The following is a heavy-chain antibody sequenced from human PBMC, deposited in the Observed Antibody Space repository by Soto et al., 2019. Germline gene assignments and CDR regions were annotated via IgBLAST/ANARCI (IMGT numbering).Heavy chain of an antibody. CDR3: ARGRCSSPSCDFDLHGMDV. Sequence: EVQLVESGGGLVQPGGSLRLSCAASGFTFSNYDMHWVRQATGKGLEWVSAFHAAGDTHYPGSVKGRFTVSRDIAKDSVYLQMNNLRAGDTAVYFCARGRCSSPSCDFDLHGMDVWGQGTTVTVSS. CDR1: GFTFSNYD. J-gene: IGHJ6*02. V-gene: IGHV3-13*04. CDR2: FHAAGDT. D-gene: IGHD2-2*01.